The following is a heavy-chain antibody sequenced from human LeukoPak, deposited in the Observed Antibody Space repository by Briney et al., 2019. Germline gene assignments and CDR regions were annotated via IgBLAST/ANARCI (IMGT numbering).Heavy chain of an antibody. Sequence: SETLSLTCAVYGGSFSGYYWSWVRQPPGKGLEWIGEINYSGITNYNPSLKSRVTISVDTSKNQFSLKLNSVTAADTAVYYCARRRYFDPWGQGTLVIVSS. J-gene: IGHJ5*02. CDR2: INYSGIT. D-gene: IGHD1-1*01. CDR1: GGSFSGYY. V-gene: IGHV4-34*01. CDR3: ARRRYFDP.